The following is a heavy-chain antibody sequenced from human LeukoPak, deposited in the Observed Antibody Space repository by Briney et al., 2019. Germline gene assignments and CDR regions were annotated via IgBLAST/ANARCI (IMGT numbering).Heavy chain of an antibody. CDR1: GGSISSSGYY. J-gene: IGHJ3*02. CDR2: IYYSGST. D-gene: IGHD2-2*01. Sequence: PSETLSLTCTVSGGSISSSGYYWGWIRQPPGKGLEWIGSIYYSGSTYYNPSLKSRVTISEDTSKNQFSLKLSSVTAADTAVYYCAVYCSSTSCYGRRAFDIWGQGTTVTVSS. CDR3: AVYCSSTSCYGRRAFDI. V-gene: IGHV4-39*01.